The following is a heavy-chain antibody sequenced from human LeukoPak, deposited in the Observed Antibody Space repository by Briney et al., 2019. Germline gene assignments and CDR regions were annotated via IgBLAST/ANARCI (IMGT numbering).Heavy chain of an antibody. CDR3: ARVGDYENSGSQPFDY. V-gene: IGHV3-33*01. CDR1: GFSFKKYG. Sequence: GGSLTLSCTASGFSFKKYGTHWVRQAPGKGLEWVAVIWHDGSYKYYLDSVKGRFTISRDNAKNTLYLQMNNLRVEDTAVYYCARVGDYENSGSQPFDYWGQGTLVTVSS. D-gene: IGHD3-22*01. J-gene: IGHJ4*02. CDR2: IWHDGSYK.